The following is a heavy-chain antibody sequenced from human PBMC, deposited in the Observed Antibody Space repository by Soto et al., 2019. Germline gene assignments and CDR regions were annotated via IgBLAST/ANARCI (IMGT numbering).Heavy chain of an antibody. CDR1: VGSMRSSRYY. CDR2: IYYSGST. CDR3: ARRTELRDSSGWYLKTGAAVWYFDL. J-gene: IGHJ2*01. V-gene: IGHV4-39*01. D-gene: IGHD6-19*01. Sequence: SETLSLTCAVSVGSMRSSRYYWGWIRQPPGKGLEWIGSIYYSGSTYYNPSLKSRVTISVDTSKNQFSLKLSSVTAADTAVYYCARRTELRDSSGWYLKTGAAVWYFDLWGRGTLVTVSS.